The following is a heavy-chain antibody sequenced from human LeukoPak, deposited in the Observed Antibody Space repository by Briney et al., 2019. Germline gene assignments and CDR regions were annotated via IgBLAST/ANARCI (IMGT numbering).Heavy chain of an antibody. CDR1: GFTFSSYA. CDR2: ITGSGGST. V-gene: IGHV3-23*01. D-gene: IGHD3-10*01. J-gene: IGHJ4*02. CDR3: AKGGGGDY. Sequence: PGGSLRLSCAASGFTFSSYAMSWLRHAPGKGLEWVSGITGSGGSTYYADSVKGRFTISRDNSKNTLSLQMNSLRAEDTAVYYCAKGGGGDYWGQGTLVTISS.